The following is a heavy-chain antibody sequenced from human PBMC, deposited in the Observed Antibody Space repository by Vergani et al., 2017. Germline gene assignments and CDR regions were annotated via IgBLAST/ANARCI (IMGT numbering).Heavy chain of an antibody. Sequence: EVQLLESGGGLVQPGRSLRLSCEASGFSFPGYAMSWVRQAPGKGLEWVSSVSGSSATPYYADSVKGRFIISRDNSKNTLHLRMNSLRADDTAVYYCTKGSRGYTGYFFDYWGQGTLATVSS. D-gene: IGHD5-12*01. J-gene: IGHJ4*02. CDR2: VSGSSATP. V-gene: IGHV3-23*01. CDR1: GFSFPGYA. CDR3: TKGSRGYTGYFFDY.